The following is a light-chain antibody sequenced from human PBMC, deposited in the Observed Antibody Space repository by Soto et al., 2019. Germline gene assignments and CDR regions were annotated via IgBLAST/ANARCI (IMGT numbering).Light chain of an antibody. V-gene: IGKV3-20*01. Sequence: EIVLTQSPGTLSLSPGERATLSCRASQSVSSSYSAWYQQKLGQAPRLLIYGASTRATGIPDRLSGSVSGPDFTLTISRLEPEDFAVYYCEYYSTSFLYTFGQGTKLEIK. CDR3: EYYSTSFLYT. CDR1: QSVSSSY. J-gene: IGKJ2*01. CDR2: GAS.